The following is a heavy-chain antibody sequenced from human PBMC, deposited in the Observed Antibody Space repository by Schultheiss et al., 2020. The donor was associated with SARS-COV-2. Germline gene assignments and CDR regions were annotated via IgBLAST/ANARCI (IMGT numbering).Heavy chain of an antibody. D-gene: IGHD3-3*01. CDR1: GGSISSYY. V-gene: IGHV4-34*01. Sequence: SETLSLTCTVSGGSISSYYWSWIRQPPGKGLEWIGEINQSGSTNYNPSLKRRVTISVDTSKNQFSLKLSSVTAADTAVYYCARDRYYDFWSGYYSDYYYGMDVWGQGTTVTVSS. CDR2: INQSGST. CDR3: ARDRYYDFWSGYYSDYYYGMDV. J-gene: IGHJ6*02.